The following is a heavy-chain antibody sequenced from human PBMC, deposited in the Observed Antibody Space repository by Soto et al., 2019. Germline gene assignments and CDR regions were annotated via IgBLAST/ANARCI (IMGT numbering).Heavy chain of an antibody. CDR1: GFTVSSNY. CDR2: IYSGGST. V-gene: IGHV3-66*01. Sequence: EVQLVESGGGLVQPGGSLRLSCAASGFTVSSNYMSWVRQAPGKGLEWVSVIYSGGSTYYADSVKGRFTISRDNSKNTLILQINSLRAEDTAVYYCAGLWNIVGTMGENWGQVSLVTVSS. CDR3: AGLWNIVGTMGEN. D-gene: IGHD5-12*01. J-gene: IGHJ4*01.